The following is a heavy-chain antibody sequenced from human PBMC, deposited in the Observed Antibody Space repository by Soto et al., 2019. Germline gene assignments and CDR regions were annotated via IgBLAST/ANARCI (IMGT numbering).Heavy chain of an antibody. CDR3: ARSVFP. Sequence: QVQLQESGPGLVKPSQTLSLTCTVSGGSISTGGYYLNWIRHHPGKGLEWIGYFYYSGSTYYNPAHKSRVTSSVTTSKNQFSLELRSVPGADTAVYYCARSVFPWGQGTLVTVSS. J-gene: IGHJ5*02. V-gene: IGHV4-31*03. CDR2: FYYSGST. CDR1: GGSISTGGYY.